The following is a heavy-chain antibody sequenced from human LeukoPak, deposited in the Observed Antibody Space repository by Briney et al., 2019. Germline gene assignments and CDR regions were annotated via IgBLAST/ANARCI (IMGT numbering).Heavy chain of an antibody. CDR3: AKEFPRSVGATPD. D-gene: IGHD1-26*01. Sequence: GGSLRLSCVVSGFDFSGFSMSWVRQAPGKGLEWVAIMEEYGSYIFYVDSVKGRFTISRDNSKNTLYLQMNSLRVEDTAVYYCAKEFPRSVGATPDWGQGTLVTISS. J-gene: IGHJ4*02. CDR1: GFDFSGFS. V-gene: IGHV3-7*01. CDR2: MEEYGSYI.